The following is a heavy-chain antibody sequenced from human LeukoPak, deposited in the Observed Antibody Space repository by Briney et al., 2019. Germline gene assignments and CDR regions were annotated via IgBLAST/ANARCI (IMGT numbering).Heavy chain of an antibody. Sequence: PSETLSLACAVYGGSFSGYYWSWIRQPPGKGLEWIGEINHSGSTNYNPSLKSRVTISVDTSKNQFSLKLSSVTAADTAVYYCARGYMRRPLPYYYAMDVWGQGTTVTVSS. CDR1: GGSFSGYY. CDR3: ARGYMRRPLPYYYAMDV. CDR2: INHSGST. V-gene: IGHV4-34*01. J-gene: IGHJ6*02.